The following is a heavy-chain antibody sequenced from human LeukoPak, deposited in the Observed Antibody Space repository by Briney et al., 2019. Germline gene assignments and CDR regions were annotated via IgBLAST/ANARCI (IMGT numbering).Heavy chain of an antibody. CDR3: ARLYSSNWYRSPIDY. CDR2: ISGSDGST. Sequence: GGSLRFSCAASGFTFSSYAMSWVRQAPGKGLEWVSVISGSDGSTYYADSVKGRFGISRNKSKNTLYLQMSSLRAEDTAVYYCARLYSSNWYRSPIDYWGQGTLVTVSS. J-gene: IGHJ4*02. V-gene: IGHV3-23*01. CDR1: GFTFSSYA. D-gene: IGHD6-13*01.